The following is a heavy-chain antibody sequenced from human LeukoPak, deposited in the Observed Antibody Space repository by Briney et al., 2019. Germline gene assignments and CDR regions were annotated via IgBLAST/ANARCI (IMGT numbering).Heavy chain of an antibody. CDR1: GYTLSELS. J-gene: IGHJ3*02. V-gene: IGHV1-24*01. CDR3: AAESLSGSRKDVFDI. Sequence: ASVTVSCKVSGYTLSELSMNWVRQAPGKGLEWMGGFDPEDDEAIYAPKFQGRVTMTEDSSTDTAYMELSSLRSEDTAVYYCAAESLSGSRKDVFDIWGQGTVVTVSS. D-gene: IGHD1-26*01. CDR2: FDPEDDEA.